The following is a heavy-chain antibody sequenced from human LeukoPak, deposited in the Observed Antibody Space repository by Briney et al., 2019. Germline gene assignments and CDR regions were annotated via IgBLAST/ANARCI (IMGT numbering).Heavy chain of an antibody. J-gene: IGHJ5*02. Sequence: SETLSLTCTVSGGSISSSSYYWGWIRQPPGKGLEWIGSIYYSGSTYYNPSPKSRVTISVDTSKNQFSLKLSSVTAADTAVYYCARRRGYSSSWYEPWGQGTLVTVSS. CDR3: ARRRGYSSSWYEP. D-gene: IGHD6-13*01. V-gene: IGHV4-39*01. CDR2: IYYSGST. CDR1: GGSISSSSYY.